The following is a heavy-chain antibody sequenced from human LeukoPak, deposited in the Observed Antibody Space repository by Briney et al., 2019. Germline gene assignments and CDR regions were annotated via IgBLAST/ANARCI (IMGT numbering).Heavy chain of an antibody. V-gene: IGHV1-18*01. J-gene: IGHJ4*02. CDR1: GYTFTSHG. Sequence: ASVKVSCKSSGYTFTSHGISWVRQAPGQGLEWMGWISAYNGNTNYAQKLQGRLTMTTDTSTSTAYMELRSLRSDDTAVYYCASSRGHDSSGYFDYWGQGTLVTVSS. CDR2: ISAYNGNT. D-gene: IGHD3-22*01. CDR3: ASSRGHDSSGYFDY.